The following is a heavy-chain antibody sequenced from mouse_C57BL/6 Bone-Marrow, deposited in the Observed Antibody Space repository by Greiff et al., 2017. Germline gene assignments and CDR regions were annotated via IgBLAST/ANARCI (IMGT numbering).Heavy chain of an antibody. CDR3: ARHDYGSSLAY. Sequence: EVKLVESGGGLVQPGGSLKLSCAASGFTFSDYYMYWVRQTPEKRLEWVAYISNGGGNTYYPDTVKGRFTISRDNAKNTLYLQMSRLKSEDTAMYYCARHDYGSSLAYWGQGTLVSVSA. CDR2: ISNGGGNT. J-gene: IGHJ3*01. CDR1: GFTFSDYY. D-gene: IGHD1-1*01. V-gene: IGHV5-12*01.